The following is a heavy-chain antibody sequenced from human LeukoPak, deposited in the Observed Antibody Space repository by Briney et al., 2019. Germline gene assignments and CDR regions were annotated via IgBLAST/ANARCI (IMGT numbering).Heavy chain of an antibody. CDR1: GFTFSSFN. CDR2: ITGSTTYI. D-gene: IGHD3-10*01. V-gene: IGHV3-21*04. Sequence: GGSLRLSCTASGFTFSSFNMNWVRQAPGKGLEWVSSITGSTTYIYYADSVKGRVTISRDNAKNSLYLQMNSLRTEDTAVYYCARDAVPGSGMNWATNRFDPWGQGTLVTVSS. CDR3: ARDAVPGSGMNWATNRFDP. J-gene: IGHJ5*02.